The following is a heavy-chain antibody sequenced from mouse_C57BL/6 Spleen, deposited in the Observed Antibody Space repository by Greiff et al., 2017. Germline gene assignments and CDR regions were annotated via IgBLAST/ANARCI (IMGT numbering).Heavy chain of an antibody. Sequence: VQLQQPVAELFNPGASVTLSCKASVYTFPSYLMHWVTQRSGQGLEWIGMIHPNSGSTNYNEKFKSKATLTVDKSSSTAYMQLSSLTSEDSAVYYCARGCYRRTYYFDYWGQGTPPTVSS. CDR2: IHPNSGST. CDR3: ARGCYRRTYYFDY. CDR1: VYTFPSYL. J-gene: IGHJ2*01. D-gene: IGHD5-1*01. V-gene: IGHV1-64*01.